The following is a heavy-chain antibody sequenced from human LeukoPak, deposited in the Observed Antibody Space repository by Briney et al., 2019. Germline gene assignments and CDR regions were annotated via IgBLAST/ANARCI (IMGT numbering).Heavy chain of an antibody. Sequence: GGTLRLSCAASGFTFSSYGMSWVRQAPGKGLEWVSAISGSGGSTYYADSVKGRFTISRDNSKNTLYLQMNSLRAEDTAVYYCAKDYDSSGYYYDSFLDYMDVWGQGTTVTISS. CDR1: GFTFSSYG. J-gene: IGHJ6*03. V-gene: IGHV3-23*01. CDR2: ISGSGGST. CDR3: AKDYDSSGYYYDSFLDYMDV. D-gene: IGHD3-22*01.